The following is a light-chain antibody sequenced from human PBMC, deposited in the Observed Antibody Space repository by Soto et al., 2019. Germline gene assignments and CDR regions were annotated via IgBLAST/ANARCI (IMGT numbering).Light chain of an antibody. V-gene: IGKV1-17*01. CDR3: QQLNAYPLT. J-gene: IGKJ4*01. CDR2: AAS. Sequence: DIQMTQSPSSLSASVGDRVTTTCRASQGIRIDLGWYQQKPGKAPKRLIYAASSLQSGVPSRFSGSGSGTEFTLTISSLQPEDFATYYCQQLNAYPLTFGGGTKVDIK. CDR1: QGIRID.